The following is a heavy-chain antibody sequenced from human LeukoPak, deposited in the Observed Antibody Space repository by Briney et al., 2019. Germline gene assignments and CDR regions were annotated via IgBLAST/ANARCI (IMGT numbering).Heavy chain of an antibody. CDR1: GYTFTARY. V-gene: IGHV1-2*02. CDR3: TSRPVCNGGICYGLDY. Sequence: ASVKVSCKASGYTFTARYLHWVRQAPGQGLEWVGWIKPASGGTNYAQKFQGRVTMTGDTSISTAYMELSRLTSDDTAVYYCTSRPVCNGGICYGLDYWGQRTLVPVSS. J-gene: IGHJ4*02. D-gene: IGHD2-15*01. CDR2: IKPASGGT.